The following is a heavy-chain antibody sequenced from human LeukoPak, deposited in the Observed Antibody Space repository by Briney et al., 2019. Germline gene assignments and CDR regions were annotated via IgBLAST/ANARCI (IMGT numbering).Heavy chain of an antibody. V-gene: IGHV4-39*07. CDR1: GGSISSSSYY. D-gene: IGHD3-16*02. J-gene: IGHJ5*02. CDR3: ARCEYYDYVWGSYRATGWFDP. Sequence: SETLSLTCTVSGGSISSSSYYWGWIRQPPGKGLEWIGSIYYSGSTYYNPSLKSRVTISVDTSKNQFSLKLSSVTAADTAVYYCARCEYYDYVWGSYRATGWFDPWGQGTLVTVSS. CDR2: IYYSGST.